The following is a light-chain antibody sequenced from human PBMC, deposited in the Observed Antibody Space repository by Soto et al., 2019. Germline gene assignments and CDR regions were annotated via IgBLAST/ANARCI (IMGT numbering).Light chain of an antibody. Sequence: EIVLTQSPGTLSLSPGERATLSCRASQTVTNTYLAWYQQKSGQAPNFLIYGASNRATGIPDRSSGSGSGTDFTLTISRLEPEDFAVYYCQQYGTLPPTFGGGTKVEI. CDR2: GAS. CDR3: QQYGTLPPT. J-gene: IGKJ4*01. V-gene: IGKV3-20*01. CDR1: QTVTNTY.